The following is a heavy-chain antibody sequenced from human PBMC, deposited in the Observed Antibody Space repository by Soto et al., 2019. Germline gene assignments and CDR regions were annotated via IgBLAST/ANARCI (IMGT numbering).Heavy chain of an antibody. D-gene: IGHD1-26*01. J-gene: IGHJ4*02. CDR1: GASTVSHYH. V-gene: IGHV4-31*02. Sequence: QVQLQESGPGLVKPSQTLSLTCSVSGASTVSHYHRTWLRQPPGKGLEWMGYIFNSGTTFYNPSLTSRLSISMDTSGNHFSLELRSVTAAATAVYYCALALGPTTGLDYWGQGTLVTVSS. CDR3: ALALGPTTGLDY. CDR2: IFNSGTT.